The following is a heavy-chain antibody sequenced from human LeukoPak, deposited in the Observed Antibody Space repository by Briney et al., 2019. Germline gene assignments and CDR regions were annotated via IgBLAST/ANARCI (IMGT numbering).Heavy chain of an antibody. V-gene: IGHV3-48*03. J-gene: IGHJ4*02. D-gene: IGHD5-12*01. CDR2: ISSSGSTI. CDR3: ARTLPPWIEGPKIDS. CDR1: GFTFSSYE. Sequence: GGSLRLSCAASGFTFSSYEMNWVRHAPGKGLEGVSYISSSGSTIYYADSVKGRFTISRDNAKNTLYLQMNSLRAEDTAVYYCARTLPPWIEGPKIDSWGPGTLVTVSS.